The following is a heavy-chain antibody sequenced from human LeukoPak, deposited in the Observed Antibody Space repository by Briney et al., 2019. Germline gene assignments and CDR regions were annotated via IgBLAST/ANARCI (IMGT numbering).Heavy chain of an antibody. CDR2: INPNSGGT. V-gene: IGHV1-2*02. CDR3: ARELLWFGEPRHWFDP. CDR1: GYTFTGYY. Sequence: ASVKVSCKASGYTFTGYYMHWVRQAPGQGLEWMGWINPNSGGTYYAQKFQGRVSMTTDTSTSTAYMELRSLRSDDTAVYYCARELLWFGEPRHWFDPWGQGTLVTVSS. D-gene: IGHD3-10*01. J-gene: IGHJ5*02.